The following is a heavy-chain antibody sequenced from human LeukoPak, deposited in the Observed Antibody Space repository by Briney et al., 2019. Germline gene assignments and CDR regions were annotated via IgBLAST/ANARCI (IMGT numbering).Heavy chain of an antibody. CDR2: ISNSSSNI. V-gene: IGHV3-21*01. CDR1: GFTFSSYS. Sequence: GGSLRLSCAASGFTFSSYSMNWVRQAPGKGLKWVSGISNSSSNIYYADSVKGRFTISRDNAKNSLYLQMNSLRAEDTAVYYCAKNGVGATWGNYFDYWGQGTLVTVSS. J-gene: IGHJ4*02. D-gene: IGHD1-26*01. CDR3: AKNGVGATWGNYFDY.